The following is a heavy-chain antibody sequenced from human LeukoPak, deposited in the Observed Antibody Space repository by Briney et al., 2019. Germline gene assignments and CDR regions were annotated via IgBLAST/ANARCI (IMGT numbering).Heavy chain of an antibody. D-gene: IGHD2-2*01. CDR2: INHSGST. CDR3: ARCSGEDIVVVPAASNWFDP. V-gene: IGHV4-34*01. J-gene: IGHJ5*02. Sequence: SETLSLTCTVSGGSISSYYWSWIRQPPGKGLEWIGEINHSGSTNYNPSLKSRVTISVDTSKNQFSLKLSSVTAADTAVYYCARCSGEDIVVVPAASNWFDPWGQGTLVTVSS. CDR1: GGSISSYY.